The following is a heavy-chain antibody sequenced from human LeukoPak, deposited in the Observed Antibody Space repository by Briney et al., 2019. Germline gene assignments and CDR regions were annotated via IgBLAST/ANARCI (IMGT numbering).Heavy chain of an antibody. V-gene: IGHV4-39*07. CDR1: GGSISSSSYY. CDR3: TYYGSGSKGYYYYYYMDV. Sequence: SETLSLTCTVSGGSISSSSYYWGWIRQPPGKGLEWIGSIYYSGSTYYNPSLKSRVTISVDTSKNQFSLKLSSVTAADTAVYYCTYYGSGSKGYYYYYYMDVWGKGTTVTVSS. J-gene: IGHJ6*03. D-gene: IGHD3-10*01. CDR2: IYYSGST.